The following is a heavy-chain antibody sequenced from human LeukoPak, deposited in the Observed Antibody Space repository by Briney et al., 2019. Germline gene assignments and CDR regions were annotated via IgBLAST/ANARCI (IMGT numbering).Heavy chain of an antibody. V-gene: IGHV3-23*01. CDR1: GFTFSSYA. CDR2: ISGSGGST. D-gene: IGHD2-15*01. Sequence: GGYLRLSCAASGFTFSSYAMSWVRQAPGKGLEWVSAISGSGGSTYYADSVKGRFTISRDNSKNTLYLQMNSLRAEDTAVYYCARDPAYCSGGSCYSKWFDPWGQGTLVTVSS. CDR3: ARDPAYCSGGSCYSKWFDP. J-gene: IGHJ5*02.